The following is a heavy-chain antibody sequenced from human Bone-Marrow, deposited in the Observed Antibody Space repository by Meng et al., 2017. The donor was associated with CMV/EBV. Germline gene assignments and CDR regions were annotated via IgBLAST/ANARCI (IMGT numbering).Heavy chain of an antibody. D-gene: IGHD6-13*01. Sequence: GESLKISCAASGFTFSSYSMNWVRQAPGKGLEWVAFIRFDGSNKYYADSVKGRFTISRDNSKNTLYVQMNSLRAEDTAVYYCAKDRRVGYSSSWYTIDYWGQGTLVTVSS. J-gene: IGHJ4*02. CDR2: IRFDGSNK. CDR1: GFTFSSYS. V-gene: IGHV3-30*02. CDR3: AKDRRVGYSSSWYTIDY.